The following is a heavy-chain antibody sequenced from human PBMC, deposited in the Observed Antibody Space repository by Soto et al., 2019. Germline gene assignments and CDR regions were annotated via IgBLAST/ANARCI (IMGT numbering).Heavy chain of an antibody. CDR2: IFIGGPT. CDR1: GFTVSSNQ. V-gene: IGHV3-66*01. CDR3: ARSGRPDHLLTVTTVSAYYYGMDV. D-gene: IGHD4-17*01. Sequence: GCPKRSCAAPGFTVSSNQVTWVRQAPGKALERGLLIFIGGPTQYAVSVKGRFTISRDNSKNTLYLQMNSLRAEDTAVYYCARSGRPDHLLTVTTVSAYYYGMDVWGQGTTVTVSS. J-gene: IGHJ6*02.